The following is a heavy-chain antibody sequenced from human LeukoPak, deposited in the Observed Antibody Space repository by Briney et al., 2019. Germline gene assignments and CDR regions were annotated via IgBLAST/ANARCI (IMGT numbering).Heavy chain of an antibody. V-gene: IGHV3-20*04. CDR3: AKGDGGWMGY. CDR1: GFSFDDYD. Sequence: PGGSLRLSCAASGFSFDDYDMSWVRQTPGKGLEWVSRITWNGGSTAYADSVKGRFTISRDNSKNSLYLQMNSLRTEDTALYYCAKGDGGWMGYWGQGTLVTVSS. D-gene: IGHD6-19*01. CDR2: ITWNGGST. J-gene: IGHJ4*02.